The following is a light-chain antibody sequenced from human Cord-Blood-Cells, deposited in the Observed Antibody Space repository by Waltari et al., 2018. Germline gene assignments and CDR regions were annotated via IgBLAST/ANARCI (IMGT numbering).Light chain of an antibody. CDR3: QQANSFPPT. CDR1: QGISSW. CDR2: AAS. V-gene: IGKV1-12*01. Sequence: IQMTQSPSSLSASVGDRVTITCRASQGISSWFAWYQQKPGNAPKLPIYAASSLQSGVPSRFSGSGSGTDFTLTISSLQPEDVATYYCQQANSFPPTFGGGTKVEIK. J-gene: IGKJ4*01.